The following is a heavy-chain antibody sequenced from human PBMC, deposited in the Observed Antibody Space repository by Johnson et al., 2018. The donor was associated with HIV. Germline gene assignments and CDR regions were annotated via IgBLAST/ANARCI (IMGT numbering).Heavy chain of an antibody. V-gene: IGHV3-9*01. Sequence: VESGGGLVQPGRSLRLSCAASVFTFDDYAMHWVRQAPGKGLEWVSGISWNSGSIGYADSVKGRFPISRDNAKNSLYLQMNSLRAEDTALYYCARSKGSIWYGSAFDIWGQGTMVTVSS. J-gene: IGHJ3*02. D-gene: IGHD6-13*01. CDR1: VFTFDDYA. CDR3: ARSKGSIWYGSAFDI. CDR2: ISWNSGSI.